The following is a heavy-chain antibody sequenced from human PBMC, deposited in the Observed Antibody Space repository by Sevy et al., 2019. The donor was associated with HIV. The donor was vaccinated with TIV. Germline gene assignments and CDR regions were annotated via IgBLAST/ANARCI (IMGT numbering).Heavy chain of an antibody. D-gene: IGHD3-22*01. Sequence: GGSLRLSCAASGFTFSSYAMSWVRQAPGKGLEWVSAISGSGGSTYYADSVKGRFTISRDNSKNTLYLQMNSLRAEDMAVYYWAKVDSSGYSSVSGFDYWGQGTLVTVSS. CDR3: AKVDSSGYSSVSGFDY. V-gene: IGHV3-23*01. J-gene: IGHJ4*02. CDR1: GFTFSSYA. CDR2: ISGSGGST.